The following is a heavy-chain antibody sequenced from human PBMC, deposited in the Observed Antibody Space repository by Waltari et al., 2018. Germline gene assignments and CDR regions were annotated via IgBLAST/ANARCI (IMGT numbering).Heavy chain of an antibody. V-gene: IGHV3-48*03. CDR3: ARETVNCGGDCYDY. CDR2: IGTSDSLI. Sequence: EVQLVQSGGALVQPGGSLRLSCTSSGFPFSSYEFNWVRQAPGKGLEWVSYIGTSDSLIYYADSVEGRFTISRDNAKNSLYLQMDSLRAEDTAVYYCARETVNCGGDCYDYWGQGNLVTVSS. J-gene: IGHJ4*02. CDR1: GFPFSSYE. D-gene: IGHD2-21*02.